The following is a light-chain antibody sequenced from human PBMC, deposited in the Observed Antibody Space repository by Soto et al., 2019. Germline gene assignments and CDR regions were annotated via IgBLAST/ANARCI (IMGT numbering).Light chain of an antibody. CDR2: DAS. Sequence: EIVMTQSPATLSVSPGERATLSCRASQSVSSDLAWYQQKPGQAPRLLIYDASTRATGIPVRFSGSGSGTEFTLTISSLQSEDFALYYCQQYDKWPPLTFGGGTKFEI. J-gene: IGKJ4*01. CDR3: QQYDKWPPLT. V-gene: IGKV3-15*01. CDR1: QSVSSD.